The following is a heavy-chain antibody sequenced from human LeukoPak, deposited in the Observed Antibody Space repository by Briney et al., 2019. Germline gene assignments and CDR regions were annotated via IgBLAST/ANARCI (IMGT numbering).Heavy chain of an antibody. D-gene: IGHD3-22*01. J-gene: IGHJ4*02. CDR3: AKAHIDGDGYYYFDN. V-gene: IGHV3-23*01. CDR1: GFTFSSYA. Sequence: PGGSLRLSCAASGFTFSSYAMSWVRQAPGKGLEWVSDIKGGGGKTYYADSVKGRFTISRDNSKNKLYLQVSSLRAEVTAVYYCAKAHIDGDGYYYFDNWGQGTLVSVSS. CDR2: IKGGGGKT.